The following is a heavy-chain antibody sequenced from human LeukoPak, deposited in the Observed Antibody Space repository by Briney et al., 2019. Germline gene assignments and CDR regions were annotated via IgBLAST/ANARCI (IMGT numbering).Heavy chain of an antibody. D-gene: IGHD2-2*01. Sequence: ASVKVSCKASGYTFTSYDINWVRQATGQGLEWVGWMNPNSGNAGYAQQFQGRVTITRNTSISTAYMELSSLRSEDTAVYYCARVVSGGTSWPYYNYYYYMDVWGKGTTVTVSS. V-gene: IGHV1-8*01. J-gene: IGHJ6*03. CDR2: MNPNSGNA. CDR3: ARVVSGGTSWPYYNYYYYMDV. CDR1: GYTFTSYD.